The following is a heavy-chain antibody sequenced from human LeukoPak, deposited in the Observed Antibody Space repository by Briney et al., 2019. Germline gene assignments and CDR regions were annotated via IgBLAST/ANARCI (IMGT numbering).Heavy chain of an antibody. CDR3: AKGRQPYYYYGMDV. CDR2: ISFDGRNK. CDR1: GFPFSSYS. V-gene: IGHV3-30*04. Sequence: GGSLRLSCAASGFPFSSYSMHWVRQSPGKGLEWVAVISFDGRNKYYARSVKGRFTISRDNAKNSLYLQMNSLRAEDTALYYCAKGRQPYYYYGMDVWGXGTTVTVSS. D-gene: IGHD5-18*01. J-gene: IGHJ6*04.